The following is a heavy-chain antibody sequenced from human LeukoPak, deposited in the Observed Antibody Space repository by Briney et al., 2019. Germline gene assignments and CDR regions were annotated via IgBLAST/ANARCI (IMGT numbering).Heavy chain of an antibody. CDR2: ISSSGSTI. J-gene: IGHJ6*04. CDR1: GFIFSNYA. Sequence: GGSLRPSCAASGFIFSNYAIHWVRQAPGKGLEWVSYISSSGSTIYYADSVKGRFTISRDNAKNSLYLQMNSLRAEDTAVYYCAELGITMIGGVWGKGTTVTISS. V-gene: IGHV3-48*03. CDR3: AELGITMIGGV. D-gene: IGHD3-10*02.